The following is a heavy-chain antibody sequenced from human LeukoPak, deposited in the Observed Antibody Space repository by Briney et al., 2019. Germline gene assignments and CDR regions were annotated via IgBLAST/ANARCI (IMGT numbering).Heavy chain of an antibody. CDR2: IGTSSTTI. D-gene: IGHD3-10*01. V-gene: IGHV3-48*04. CDR3: ARDLERGLGDLCEY. CDR1: GFTFSSYT. Sequence: GGSLRLSCAASGFTFSSYTMNWVRQPPGKGLEWVSNIGTSSTTIYYADSVKGRFTISRDNAKNSLFLQMSSLRVEDTAAYYCARDLERGLGDLCEYWGQGTLVIVSS. J-gene: IGHJ4*02.